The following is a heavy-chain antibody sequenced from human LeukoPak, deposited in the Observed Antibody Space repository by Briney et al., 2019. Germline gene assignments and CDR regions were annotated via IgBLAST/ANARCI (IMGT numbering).Heavy chain of an antibody. V-gene: IGHV3-21*01. CDR3: ARDIYGSGSYYAY. CDR2: ISSSSSYI. J-gene: IGHJ4*02. Sequence: GGSLRLSCAASGFTFSSYSMNWVRQAPGKGLEWVSSISSSSSYIYYADSVKGRFTISRDNAKNSLYLQMNSLRAEDTAVYYGARDIYGSGSYYAYWGQGTLVTVSS. CDR1: GFTFSSYS. D-gene: IGHD3-10*01.